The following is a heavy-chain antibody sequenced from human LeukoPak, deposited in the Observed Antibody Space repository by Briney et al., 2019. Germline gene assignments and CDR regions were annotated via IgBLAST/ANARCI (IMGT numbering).Heavy chain of an antibody. J-gene: IGHJ4*02. V-gene: IGHV3-7*04. CDR3: ARGDDFSGDY. CDR2: INQDGSEK. CDR1: GFTFSTYW. D-gene: IGHD3/OR15-3a*01. Sequence: GGSLRLSCAASGFTFSTYWMSWVRQAPGQGLEWLANINQDGSEKYYVDSVKGRFTISRDNSKTSLYLQMNSLRAEDTAVYYCARGDDFSGDYRGQGTLVTVSS.